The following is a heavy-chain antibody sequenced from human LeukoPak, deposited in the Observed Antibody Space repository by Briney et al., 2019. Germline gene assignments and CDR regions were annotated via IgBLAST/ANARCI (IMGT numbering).Heavy chain of an antibody. CDR1: GFTFSSYA. J-gene: IGHJ4*02. Sequence: GGSLRLSCAVSGFTFSSYALSWVRQAPGRGLEWVSAISGSGDSTYYADSVKGRFTISRDNSKNTLYLQMNSLRAEDTAVCYCAGAYYDSSGYPEPFDYWGQGTLVTVSS. CDR2: ISGSGDST. V-gene: IGHV3-23*01. CDR3: AGAYYDSSGYPEPFDY. D-gene: IGHD3-22*01.